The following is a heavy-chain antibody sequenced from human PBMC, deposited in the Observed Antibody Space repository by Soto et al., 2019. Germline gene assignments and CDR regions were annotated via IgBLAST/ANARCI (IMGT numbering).Heavy chain of an antibody. D-gene: IGHD6-19*01. CDR3: ALSSGWPAFDY. J-gene: IGHJ4*02. CDR1: GGSISSYY. CDR2: IYYSGST. Sequence: PSETLSLTCTVSGGSISSYYWSWIRQPPGKGLEWIGYIYYSGSTNYNPSLKSRVTISVDTSKNQFSLKLSSVTAADTAAYYCALSSGWPAFDYWGQGTLVTVSS. V-gene: IGHV4-59*01.